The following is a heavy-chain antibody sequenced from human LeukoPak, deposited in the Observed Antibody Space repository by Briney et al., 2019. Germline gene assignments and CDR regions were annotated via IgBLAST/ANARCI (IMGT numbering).Heavy chain of an antibody. J-gene: IGHJ5*02. Sequence: GGSLRLSCAASGFTFNSYSMSWVRQAPGKGLEWVSAISGSGGSTYYADSVKGRFTISRDNSKNTLYLQMNSLRAEDTAVYYCAKDGSDYYGSYAPNSFDPWGQGTLVTVSS. CDR2: ISGSGGST. D-gene: IGHD1-26*01. CDR3: AKDGSDYYGSYAPNSFDP. V-gene: IGHV3-23*01. CDR1: GFTFNSYS.